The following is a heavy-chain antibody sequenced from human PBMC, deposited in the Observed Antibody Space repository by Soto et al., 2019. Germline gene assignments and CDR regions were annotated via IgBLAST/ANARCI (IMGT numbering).Heavy chain of an antibody. CDR2: IYYSGST. CDR3: ARGNYGMDG. J-gene: IGHJ6*02. V-gene: IGHV4-59*01. Sequence: QVQLQESGPGLVKPSETLSLTCTVSGGSISSYYWSWIRQPPGKGLEWIGYIYYSGSTNYNPSLKSRVTISVDTSNNQFSLKLSSVTAADTAVYYCARGNYGMDGWGQGTTVTVSS. CDR1: GGSISSYY.